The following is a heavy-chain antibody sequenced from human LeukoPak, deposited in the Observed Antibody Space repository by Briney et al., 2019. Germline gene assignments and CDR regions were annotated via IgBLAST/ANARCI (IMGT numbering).Heavy chain of an antibody. Sequence: PSETLSLTCTVSGYSISSGYYWGWIRQPPGKGLEWIGSIYHSGSTYYNPSLKSRVTISVDTSKNQFSLKLSSVTAADTAVYYCASGFLRSPVGASPIDYWGQGTLVTVSS. J-gene: IGHJ4*02. D-gene: IGHD1-26*01. CDR1: GYSISSGYY. CDR3: ASGFLRSPVGASPIDY. CDR2: IYHSGST. V-gene: IGHV4-38-2*02.